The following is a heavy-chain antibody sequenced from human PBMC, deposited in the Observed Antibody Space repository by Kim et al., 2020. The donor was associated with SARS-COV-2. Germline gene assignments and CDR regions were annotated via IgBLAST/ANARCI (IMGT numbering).Heavy chain of an antibody. Sequence: ASVKVSCKASGYTFTGYYMHWVRQAPGQGLEWMGWINPNSGGTNYAQKFQGRVTMTRDTSISTAYMELSRLRSDDTAVYYCARDRVTMVRGVITTYYYYGMDVWGQGTTVTVSS. J-gene: IGHJ6*02. V-gene: IGHV1-2*02. CDR1: GYTFTGYY. D-gene: IGHD3-10*01. CDR2: INPNSGGT. CDR3: ARDRVTMVRGVITTYYYYGMDV.